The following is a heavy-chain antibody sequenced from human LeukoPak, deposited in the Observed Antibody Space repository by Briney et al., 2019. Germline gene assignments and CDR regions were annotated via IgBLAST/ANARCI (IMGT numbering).Heavy chain of an antibody. Sequence: SLRLSCAASGFTFDDYAMHWVRQAPGKGLEWVSGISWNSGSIGYADSVKGRFTISRDNAKNSLYLQMNSLRAEDTAVYYCARQGFDYWGQGTLVTVSS. J-gene: IGHJ4*02. CDR1: GFTFDDYA. CDR3: ARQGFDY. V-gene: IGHV3-9*01. CDR2: ISWNSGSI.